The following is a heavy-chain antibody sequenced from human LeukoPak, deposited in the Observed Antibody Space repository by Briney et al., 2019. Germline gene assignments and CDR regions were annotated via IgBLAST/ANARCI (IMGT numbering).Heavy chain of an antibody. CDR1: GFTFSSYW. J-gene: IGHJ4*02. Sequence: GGSLRLSCAASGFTFSSYWMHWVRQAPGKGLEYVSAISSNGGSTYYANSVKGRFTISRDNSKNTLYLQMGSLRAEDMAVYYCARDADGYNDRWGQGTLVTVSS. CDR2: ISSNGGST. D-gene: IGHD5-24*01. V-gene: IGHV3-64*01. CDR3: ARDADGYNDR.